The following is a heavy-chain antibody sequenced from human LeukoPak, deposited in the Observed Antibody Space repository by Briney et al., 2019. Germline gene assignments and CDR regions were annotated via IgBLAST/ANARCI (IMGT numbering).Heavy chain of an antibody. CDR1: GYTFTSYY. D-gene: IGHD1-26*01. J-gene: IGHJ4*02. Sequence: PRASVKVSCKASGYTFTSYYMHWVRQAPGQGLEWMGIINPSGGSTSYAQKFQGRVTMTRDTSTSTAYMELSSLRSEDTAVYYCASGSGSYYFDYWGQGTLVTVSS. CDR2: INPSGGST. CDR3: ASGSGSYYFDY. V-gene: IGHV1-46*01.